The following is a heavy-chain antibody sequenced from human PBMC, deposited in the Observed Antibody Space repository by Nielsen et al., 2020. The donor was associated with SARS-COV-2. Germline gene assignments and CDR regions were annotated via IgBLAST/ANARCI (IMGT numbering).Heavy chain of an antibody. V-gene: IGHV1-8*01. D-gene: IGHD3-22*01. CDR1: GYTFTSYD. CDR3: ARDLDISSGYYFDY. CDR2: MNPNSGNT. Sequence: ASVKVSCKASGYTFTSYDINWVRQATGQGLEWMGWMNPNSGNTGYAQKFQGRVTMTRDTSTSTVYMELSSLRSADTAVYYCARDLDISSGYYFDYWGQGTLVTVSS. J-gene: IGHJ4*02.